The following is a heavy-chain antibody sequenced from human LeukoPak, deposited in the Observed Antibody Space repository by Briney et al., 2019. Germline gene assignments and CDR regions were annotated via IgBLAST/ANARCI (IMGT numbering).Heavy chain of an antibody. CDR3: ARSGGGSPFDY. Sequence: SETLSLTCAVYGGSFSGYYWSWIRQPPGKGLEWIGEINHSGSTNYNPSLKSRVTISVDTSKNQFSLKLSSVTAADPAVYYCARSGGGSPFDYWGQGTLVTVSS. J-gene: IGHJ4*02. CDR2: INHSGST. V-gene: IGHV4-34*01. CDR1: GGSFSGYY. D-gene: IGHD3-16*01.